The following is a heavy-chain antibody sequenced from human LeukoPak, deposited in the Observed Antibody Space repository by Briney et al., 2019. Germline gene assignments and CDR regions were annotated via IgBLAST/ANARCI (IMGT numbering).Heavy chain of an antibody. D-gene: IGHD2-8*01. CDR1: GFTFSGYS. J-gene: IGHJ4*02. V-gene: IGHV3-48*01. Sequence: GGSLRLSCAASGFTFSGYSMSWVRQAPGKGLEWVSYISSSSSTISYPDSVKGRFTISRDNAKNSLYLQMNNLRAEDTAVYYCARDRCTNGVCYTFAYWGQGTLVTVSS. CDR2: ISSSSSTI. CDR3: ARDRCTNGVCYTFAY.